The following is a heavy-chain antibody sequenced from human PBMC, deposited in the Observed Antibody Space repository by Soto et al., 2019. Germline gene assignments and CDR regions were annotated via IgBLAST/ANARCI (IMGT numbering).Heavy chain of an antibody. J-gene: IGHJ6*02. V-gene: IGHV3-11*01. D-gene: IGHD3-16*02. CDR2: ISSSGTTI. CDR1: GFTFNDYY. CDR3: AKGYVWGSYRPSMDV. Sequence: QGQLGESGGGLAKPGGSLRLSCAASGFTFNDYYMSWIRQAPGKGLEWVSYISSSGTTIYYADSVKGRFTISRDNASTSLFLQMSSLRAEDTAVYYCAKGYVWGSYRPSMDVWGHGTTVIVSS.